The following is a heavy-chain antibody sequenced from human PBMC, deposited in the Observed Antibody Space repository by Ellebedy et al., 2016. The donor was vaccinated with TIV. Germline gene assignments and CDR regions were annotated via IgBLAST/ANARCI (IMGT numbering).Heavy chain of an antibody. CDR2: ISAYNGNT. D-gene: IGHD4-17*01. Sequence: ASVKVSXKASGYTFTSYGISWVRQAPGQGLEWMGWISAYNGNTNYAQKLQGRVTMTTDTSTSTAYMELRSLRSDDTAVYYCARDPPPDYGDYVSWMRDGMDVWGQGTTVTVSS. J-gene: IGHJ6*02. V-gene: IGHV1-18*01. CDR1: GYTFTSYG. CDR3: ARDPPPDYGDYVSWMRDGMDV.